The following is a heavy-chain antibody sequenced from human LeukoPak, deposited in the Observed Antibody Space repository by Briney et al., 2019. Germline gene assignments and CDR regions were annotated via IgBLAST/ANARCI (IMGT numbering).Heavy chain of an antibody. D-gene: IGHD4-23*01. CDR1: GFTVRDFW. J-gene: IGHJ4*02. Sequence: GGSLRFSCAASGFTVRDFWMAWFRQAQGKGLEWVAHIKEDGTAKYYADSVRGRFTIFKDDDRSSLSLQMNSLRVEDTAVYYCVRGGWELDYWGQGTLVTVAS. CDR2: IKEDGTAK. V-gene: IGHV3-7*03. CDR3: VRGGWELDY.